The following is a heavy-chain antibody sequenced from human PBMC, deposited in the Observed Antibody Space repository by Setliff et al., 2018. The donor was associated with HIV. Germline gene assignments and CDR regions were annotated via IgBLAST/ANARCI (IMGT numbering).Heavy chain of an antibody. V-gene: IGHV3-30*02. Sequence: GGSLRLSCVASGFTFSDNGMVWVRQAPGKGLEWVAFIRYDGSNKYYADSVKGRFTISRDNTKNSLYLQMDSLRAEDTTVYYCARKLQPGYGMDVWGQGTTVTVSS. J-gene: IGHJ6*02. D-gene: IGHD5-18*01. CDR3: ARKLQPGYGMDV. CDR1: GFTFSDNG. CDR2: IRYDGSNK.